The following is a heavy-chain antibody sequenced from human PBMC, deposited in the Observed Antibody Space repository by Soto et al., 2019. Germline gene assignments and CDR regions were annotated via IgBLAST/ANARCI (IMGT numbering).Heavy chain of an antibody. CDR3: TTDLSIVVVVAATPFVDY. Sequence: EVQLVESGGGLVKPGGSLRLSCAASGFTLSNAWMSWVRQAPGKGLEWVGRIKSKTDGGTTDYAAPVKGRFTISRDDSKNTLYLQMNSLKTEDTAVYYCTTDLSIVVVVAATPFVDYWGQGTLVTVSS. D-gene: IGHD2-15*01. CDR2: IKSKTDGGTT. J-gene: IGHJ4*02. V-gene: IGHV3-15*01. CDR1: GFTLSNAW.